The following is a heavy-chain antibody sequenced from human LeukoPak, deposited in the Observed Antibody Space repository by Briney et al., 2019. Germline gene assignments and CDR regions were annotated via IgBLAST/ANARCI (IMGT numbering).Heavy chain of an antibody. CDR1: GFTFSSYG. V-gene: IGHV3-21*01. CDR3: ARASDYYGDGIDY. J-gene: IGHJ4*02. CDR2: ISSSSSYI. Sequence: PGGSLRLSCAASGFTFSSYGMHWVRQAPGKGLEWVSSISSSSSYIYYADSVKGRFTISRDNAKNSLYLQMNSLRAEDTAVYYCARASDYYGDGIDYWGQGTLVTVSS. D-gene: IGHD4-17*01.